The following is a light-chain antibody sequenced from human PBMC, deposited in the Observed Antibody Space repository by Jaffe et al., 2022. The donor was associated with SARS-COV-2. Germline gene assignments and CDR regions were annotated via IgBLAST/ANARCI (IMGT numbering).Light chain of an antibody. J-gene: IGLJ3*02. CDR1: SRDFGNYNL. CDR3: CSFTSSNIWV. CDR2: EGI. Sequence: QSALTQPASVSGSPGQSVTISCAGASRDFGNYNLVSWYQQHPGKAPRLLIYEGIKRPSGVSDRFSGSKPGNTASLTISGLQSEDEADYYCCSFTSSNIWVFGGGTRLTVL. V-gene: IGLV2-23*01.